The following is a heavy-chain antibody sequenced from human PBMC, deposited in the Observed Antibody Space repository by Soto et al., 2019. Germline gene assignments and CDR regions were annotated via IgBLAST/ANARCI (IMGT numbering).Heavy chain of an antibody. J-gene: IGHJ4*02. CDR2: IYHSGST. V-gene: IGHV4-30-2*01. CDR3: AREGRGQQQLVAYFDY. D-gene: IGHD6-13*01. CDR1: GGSISSGGYS. Sequence: SETLSLTCAVSGGSISSGGYSWSWIRQPPGKGLEWIGYIYHSGSTYYNPSLKSRVTISVDRSKNQFSLKLSSVTAADTAVYYCAREGRGQQQLVAYFDYWGQGTLVTVSS.